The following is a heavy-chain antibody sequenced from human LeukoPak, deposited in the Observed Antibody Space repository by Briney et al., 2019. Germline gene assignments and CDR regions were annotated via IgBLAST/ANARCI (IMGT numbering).Heavy chain of an antibody. Sequence: PGGSLRLSCAASGFTFDDYAMHWVRQAPGKGLEWVSGISWNSGSIGYADSVKGRFTISRDNAKSSLYLQMNSLRAEDTAFYYCARVRSSWYVDYWGQGTPVTVSS. CDR3: ARVRSSWYVDY. CDR2: ISWNSGSI. D-gene: IGHD2-15*01. J-gene: IGHJ4*02. CDR1: GFTFDDYA. V-gene: IGHV3-9*01.